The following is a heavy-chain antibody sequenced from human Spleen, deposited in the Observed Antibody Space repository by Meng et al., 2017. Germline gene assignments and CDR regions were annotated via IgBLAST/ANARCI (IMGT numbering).Heavy chain of an antibody. D-gene: IGHD2-15*01. CDR2: IIPIFGAP. CDR1: GGTFSSCP. J-gene: IGHJ4*02. V-gene: IGHV1-69*13. Sequence: SVKVSCKASGGTFSSCPVSWVRQAPGQGLDWMGGIIPIFGAPNYAQNFQGRVTITADESTNTAYLELSSLRSEDTAVYFCARGGGFNCGHFDLWGQGTLVTVSS. CDR3: ARGGGFNCGHFDL.